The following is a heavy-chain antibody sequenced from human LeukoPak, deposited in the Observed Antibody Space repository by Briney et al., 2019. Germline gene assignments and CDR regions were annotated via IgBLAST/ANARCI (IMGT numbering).Heavy chain of an antibody. CDR2: IYTRGST. CDR1: GGSISSYY. Sequence: SETLSLTCTVSGGSISSYYWSWIRQPAGKGLEWLGHIYTRGSTNYNPSLKSRVTMSVDTSKNQFSLKLSSVTAADTAVYYCARDRVHHYDSSGYYYEAPQYYFDYWGQGTLVTVSS. D-gene: IGHD3-22*01. J-gene: IGHJ4*02. CDR3: ARDRVHHYDSSGYYYEAPQYYFDY. V-gene: IGHV4-4*07.